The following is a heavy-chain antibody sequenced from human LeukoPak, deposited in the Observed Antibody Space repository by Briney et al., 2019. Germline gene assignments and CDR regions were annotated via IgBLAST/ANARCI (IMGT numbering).Heavy chain of an antibody. Sequence: SVKVSCKASGFTFTSSAVQWVRQARGQRLEWIGWIVVGSGNTNYAQKFQERVTITRDMSTSTAYMELSSLRSEDTAVYYCAATIAADTAYYGMDVWGQGTTVTVSS. CDR3: AATIAADTAYYGMDV. J-gene: IGHJ6*02. V-gene: IGHV1-58*01. D-gene: IGHD6-13*01. CDR1: GFTFTSSA. CDR2: IVVGSGNT.